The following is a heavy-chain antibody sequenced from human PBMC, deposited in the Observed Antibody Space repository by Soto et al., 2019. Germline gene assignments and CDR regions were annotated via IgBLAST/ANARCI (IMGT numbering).Heavy chain of an antibody. CDR2: IIPIFGTV. J-gene: IGHJ2*01. D-gene: IGHD5-12*01. Sequence: QVQLGRSGAEVRKPGSSLKVSCKASGGTFSSYAITWGRQAPGQGLGWMGGIIPIFGTVTYAQKFQGRVTITADESTSTAYMELSSLRSEDTAVYYCARGNHRWLQLWYFDLWGRGTLVTVSS. V-gene: IGHV1-69*12. CDR3: ARGNHRWLQLWYFDL. CDR1: GGTFSSYA.